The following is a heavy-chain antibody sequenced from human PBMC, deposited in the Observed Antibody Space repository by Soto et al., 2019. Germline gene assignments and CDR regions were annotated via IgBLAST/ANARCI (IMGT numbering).Heavy chain of an antibody. Sequence: EVQLLESGGGLVQPGGSLRLSCAASGFTFSTYSMTWVRQAPGKGLEWVSTIRDSGHSTHYADSVRGRFAISRVNSKNTLFLQMNSLRAEDTAVYYCARVKAQILSSGWYGGDDIWGQGTMVTVSS. CDR3: ARVKAQILSSGWYGGDDI. V-gene: IGHV3-23*01. J-gene: IGHJ3*02. D-gene: IGHD6-19*01. CDR1: GFTFSTYS. CDR2: IRDSGHST.